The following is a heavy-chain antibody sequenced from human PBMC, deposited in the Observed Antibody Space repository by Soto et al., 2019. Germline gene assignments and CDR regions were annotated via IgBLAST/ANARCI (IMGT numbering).Heavy chain of an antibody. CDR1: GFTFSSYA. Sequence: LRLSCAASGFTFSSYAMHWDRQAPGKGLERVAVISYDGSNKYYADSVKGRFTISRDNSKNTLYLQMNSLRAENTAAYYCARDTVVVPAAIGVGGYYYGMDVWGRGPTVTVAS. J-gene: IGHJ6*02. V-gene: IGHV3-30-3*01. D-gene: IGHD2-2*01. CDR2: ISYDGSNK. CDR3: ARDTVVVPAAIGVGGYYYGMDV.